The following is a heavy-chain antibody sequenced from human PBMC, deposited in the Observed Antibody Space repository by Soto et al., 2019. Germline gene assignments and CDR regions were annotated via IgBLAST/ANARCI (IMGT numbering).Heavy chain of an antibody. CDR1: GGSISSSSYY. CDR2: IYYSGST. CDR3: ARLYSSGWYFFDY. D-gene: IGHD6-19*01. J-gene: IGHJ4*02. V-gene: IGHV4-39*01. Sequence: SETLSLTCTVSGGSISSSSYYWGWIRQPPGKGLEWIGSIYYSGSTYYNPSLKSRVTISVDTSKNQFSLKLSSVTAADTAVYYCARLYSSGWYFFDYWGQGTLVTVSS.